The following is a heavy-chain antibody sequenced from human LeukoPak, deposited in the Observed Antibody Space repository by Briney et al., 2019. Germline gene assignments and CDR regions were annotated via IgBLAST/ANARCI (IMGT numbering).Heavy chain of an antibody. D-gene: IGHD5-18*01. V-gene: IGHV3-64*01. J-gene: IGHJ3*02. CDR1: GFTFSSYA. CDR2: ISSNGGST. CDR3: ARGGYSYGYGAFDI. Sequence: GGPLRLSCAASGFTFSSYAMHWVRQAPGKGLEYVSAISSNGGSTYYANSVKGRFTISRDNSKNTLYLQMGSLRAEDMAVYYCARGGYSYGYGAFDIWGQGTMVTVSS.